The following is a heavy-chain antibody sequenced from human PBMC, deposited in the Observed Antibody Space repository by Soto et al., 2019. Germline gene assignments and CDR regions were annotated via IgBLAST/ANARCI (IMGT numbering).Heavy chain of an antibody. CDR3: ARGVSSSSGVLTNIDY. D-gene: IGHD6-6*01. V-gene: IGHV4-38-2*02. CDR1: GYSISSGYY. J-gene: IGHJ4*02. Sequence: SETLSLTCTVSGYSISSGYYWGWIRQPPGKGLEWIGSIYHSGSTYYNPSLKSRVTISVDTSKNQFSLKLSSVTAADTAVYYCARGVSSSSGVLTNIDYWGQGTLVTVSS. CDR2: IYHSGST.